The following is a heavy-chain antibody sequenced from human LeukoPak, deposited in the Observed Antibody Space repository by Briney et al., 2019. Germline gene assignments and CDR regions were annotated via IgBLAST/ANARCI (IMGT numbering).Heavy chain of an antibody. CDR2: IYYSGST. D-gene: IGHD1-26*01. J-gene: IGHJ6*02. CDR3: ARAESYSTYGMDV. Sequence: SETLSLTCTVSGGSISSGGYYWSWIRRHPGKGLEWIGYIYYSGSTYYNPSLKSRVTISVDTSKNQFSLKLSSVTAADTAVYYCARAESYSTYGMDVWGQGTTVTVSS. CDR1: GGSISSGGYY. V-gene: IGHV4-31*03.